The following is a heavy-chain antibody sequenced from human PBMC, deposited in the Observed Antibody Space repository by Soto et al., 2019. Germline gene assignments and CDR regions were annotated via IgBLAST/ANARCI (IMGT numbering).Heavy chain of an antibody. J-gene: IGHJ4*02. D-gene: IGHD3-9*01. Sequence: PGESLDSSCEGYGYSFTSCGLRRVSQMPGKGLEWMGIIYPGDSDTRYSPSFQGQVTISADKSISTAYLQWSSLKASDTAMYYCARHRNFDILTGHPDYWGQGTLVTVSS. CDR2: IYPGDSDT. CDR3: ARHRNFDILTGHPDY. V-gene: IGHV5-51*01. CDR1: GYSFTSCG.